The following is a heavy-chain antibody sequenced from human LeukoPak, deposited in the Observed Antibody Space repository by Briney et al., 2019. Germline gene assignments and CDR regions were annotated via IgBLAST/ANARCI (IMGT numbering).Heavy chain of an antibody. J-gene: IGHJ4*02. D-gene: IGHD3-16*02. V-gene: IGHV3-74*01. CDR2: ISTDGRST. CDR1: GLTFSSYW. CDR3: AKGEKTRPFGGVIDY. Sequence: GGSLRLSCAASGLTFSSYWMHWVRQAPGKGLVWVSRISTDGRSTSYADSVQGRFTISRDNSKNTLYLQMNSLRAEDTAVYYCAKGEKTRPFGGVIDYWGQGTLVTVSS.